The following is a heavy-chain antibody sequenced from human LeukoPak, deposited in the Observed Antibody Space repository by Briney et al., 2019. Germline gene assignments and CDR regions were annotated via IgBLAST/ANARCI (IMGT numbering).Heavy chain of an antibody. V-gene: IGHV3-23*01. J-gene: IGHJ6*03. Sequence: GGSLRLSCAASGFTFSSYAMSWVRQAPGKGLEWVSAISGSGGSTYYADSVKGRFTISRDNSKNTLYLQMNSLRAEDTAVYYCAKNEVVVAASSPAQRGYYHYYYMDVWGKGTTVTVSS. D-gene: IGHD2-15*01. CDR1: GFTFSSYA. CDR3: AKNEVVVAASSPAQRGYYHYYYMDV. CDR2: ISGSGGST.